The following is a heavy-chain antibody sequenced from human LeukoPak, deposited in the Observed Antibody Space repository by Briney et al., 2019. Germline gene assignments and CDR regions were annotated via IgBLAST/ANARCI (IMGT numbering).Heavy chain of an antibody. CDR2: IIPVLGIA. CDR3: ASDPTTVVTRGGY. Sequence: SVKVSCKASGYTFTSYGISWVRQAPGQGLEWMGRIIPVLGIANYAQKFQGRVTITADKSTSTAYMELSSLRSEDTAVYYCASDPTTVVTRGGYWGQGTLVTVSS. D-gene: IGHD4-23*01. V-gene: IGHV1-69*04. J-gene: IGHJ4*02. CDR1: GYTFTSYG.